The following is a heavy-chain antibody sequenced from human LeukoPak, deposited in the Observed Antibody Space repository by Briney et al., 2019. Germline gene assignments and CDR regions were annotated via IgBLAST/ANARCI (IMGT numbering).Heavy chain of an antibody. CDR3: ARVGAATPSYYYYYMDV. CDR2: IYSGGST. V-gene: IGHV3-66*01. Sequence: PGGSLRLSCAASGFTFSAYAMSWVRQAPGKGLEWVSVIYSGGSTYYADSVKGRFTISRDNSKNTLYLQMNSLRAEDTAVYYCARVGAATPSYYYYYMDVWGKGTTVTISS. CDR1: GFTFSAYA. J-gene: IGHJ6*03. D-gene: IGHD1-26*01.